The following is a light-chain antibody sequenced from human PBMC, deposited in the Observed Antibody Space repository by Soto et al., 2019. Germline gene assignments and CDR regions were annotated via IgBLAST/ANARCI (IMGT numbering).Light chain of an antibody. J-gene: IGLJ3*02. CDR3: AAWDDSLNGWV. CDR2: SND. Sequence: QSVLTQAPSASGTPGQRVTISCSGSSSNIGSNTVTWYQQLPGTAPKLLIYSNDQRPSGVPGRFSGSKSGTSASLAIAGLQSEDEADYYCAAWDDSLNGWVFGGGTKLTVL. V-gene: IGLV1-44*01. CDR1: SSNIGSNT.